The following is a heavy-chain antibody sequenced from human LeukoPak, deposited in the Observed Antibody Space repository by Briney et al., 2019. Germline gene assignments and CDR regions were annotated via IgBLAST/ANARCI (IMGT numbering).Heavy chain of an antibody. CDR1: GFTFSSYD. CDR2: IGTAGDT. V-gene: IGHV3-13*01. D-gene: IGHD1-26*01. CDR3: ARAGGFGLVGASKGGFDY. Sequence: GGSLRLSCAASGFTFSSYDMHWVRQATGKGLEWVSAIGTAGDTYYPGSVRGRFTISREDAKNSLYLQMNSLRAEDTAVYYCARAGGFGLVGASKGGFDYWGQGTLVTVSS. J-gene: IGHJ4*02.